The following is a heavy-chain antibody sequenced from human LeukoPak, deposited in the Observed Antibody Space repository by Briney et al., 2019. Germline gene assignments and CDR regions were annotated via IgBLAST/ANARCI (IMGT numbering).Heavy chain of an antibody. J-gene: IGHJ4*02. CDR2: ISGSVGNT. CDR1: GFTFSSYA. D-gene: IGHD4-23*01. CDR3: AKDQYGGNPQYYFDY. V-gene: IGHV3-23*01. Sequence: GGSLRLSCAASGFTFSSYAMSWVRQAPGKGLDWVSAISGSVGNTYYADSVKGRFTISRDNSKNTLYLQMNSLRAEDTAVYYCAKDQYGGNPQYYFDYWGQGTLVTVSS.